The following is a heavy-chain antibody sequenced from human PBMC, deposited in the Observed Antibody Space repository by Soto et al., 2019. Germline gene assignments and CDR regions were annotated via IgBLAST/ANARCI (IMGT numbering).Heavy chain of an antibody. V-gene: IGHV3-66*01. Sequence: EVQLVESGGGLVQPGGSLRLSCAASGFAVSSNYMNWVRQAPGKGLEWVSLIYSDGSTYYTDSVKGRFTISRDNSKNTLYLQMNSRRVEDTAVYYCARDHIRISMVRGVNIYYSYGMDVWGQGTMVTVSS. J-gene: IGHJ6*02. CDR3: ARDHIRISMVRGVNIYYSYGMDV. D-gene: IGHD3-10*01. CDR2: IYSDGST. CDR1: GFAVSSNY.